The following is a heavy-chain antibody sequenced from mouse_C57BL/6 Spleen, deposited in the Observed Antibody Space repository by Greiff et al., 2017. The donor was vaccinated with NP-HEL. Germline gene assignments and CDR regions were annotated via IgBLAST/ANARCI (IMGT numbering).Heavy chain of an antibody. D-gene: IGHD2-5*01. CDR1: GYTFTNYW. V-gene: IGHV1-63*01. J-gene: IGHJ2*01. Sequence: VQLQESGAELVRPGTSVKMSCKASGYTFTNYWIGWAKQRPGHGLEWIGDIYPGGGYTNYNEKFKGKATLTADKSSSTAYMQFSSLTSEDSAIYYCARRNSNYSFDYWGQGTTLTVSS. CDR3: ARRNSNYSFDY. CDR2: IYPGGGYT.